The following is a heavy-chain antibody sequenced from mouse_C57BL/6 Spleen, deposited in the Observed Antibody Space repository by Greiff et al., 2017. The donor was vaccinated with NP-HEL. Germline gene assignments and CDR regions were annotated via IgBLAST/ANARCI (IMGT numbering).Heavy chain of an antibody. J-gene: IGHJ3*01. V-gene: IGHV1-61*01. CDR1: GYTFTSYW. CDR3: AREGGTRASFAY. CDR2: IYPSDSET. Sequence: VQLQQSGAELVRPGSSVKLSCKASGYTFTSYWMDWVKQRPGQGLEWIGNIYPSDSETHYNQKFKDKATLTVDKSSSTAYMQLSSLTSEDSAVYYCAREGGTRASFAYWGQGTLVTVSA.